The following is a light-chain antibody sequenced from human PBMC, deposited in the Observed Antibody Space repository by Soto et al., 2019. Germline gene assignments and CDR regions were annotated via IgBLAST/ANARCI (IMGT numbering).Light chain of an antibody. V-gene: IGKV3D-15*01. CDR3: HQYNTWPPRFT. Sequence: EIVLTQSPGTLSVSPGERATLSCRASQSVSSSYLAWYQQKPGQAPRLLIYGASTRATGIPARFSGSGSGTEFTLTISSLQSEDFGVYYCHQYNTWPPRFTFGPGTKVDIK. CDR2: GAS. CDR1: QSVSSSY. J-gene: IGKJ3*01.